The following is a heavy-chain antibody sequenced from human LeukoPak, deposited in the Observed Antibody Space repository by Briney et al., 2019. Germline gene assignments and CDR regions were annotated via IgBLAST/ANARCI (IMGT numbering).Heavy chain of an antibody. D-gene: IGHD3-22*01. CDR2: ISSSSSYI. CDR1: GFTFSSYE. CDR3: ARNFGGGDSSGPYY. J-gene: IGHJ4*02. Sequence: PGGSLRLSCAASGFTFSSYEMNWVRQAPGKGLEWVSSISSSSSYIYYADSVKGRFTISRDNAKNSLYLQVNSLRAEDTALYYCARNFGGGDSSGPYYWGQGTLVTVSS. V-gene: IGHV3-21*04.